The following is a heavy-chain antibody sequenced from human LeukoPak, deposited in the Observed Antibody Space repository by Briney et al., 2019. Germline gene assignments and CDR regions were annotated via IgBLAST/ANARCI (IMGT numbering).Heavy chain of an antibody. V-gene: IGHV3-48*02. CDR2: ISSSSSTI. J-gene: IGHJ4*02. Sequence: GGSLRLSCAASGFTFSSYSMTWARQAPGKGLEWVSYISSSSSTIYYADSVKGRFTISRDNAKNSLYLQMNSLRDEDTAVYYCAIATYYYDSSVYYGDYWGQGPLVTVSS. CDR1: GFTFSSYS. D-gene: IGHD3-22*01. CDR3: AIATYYYDSSVYYGDY.